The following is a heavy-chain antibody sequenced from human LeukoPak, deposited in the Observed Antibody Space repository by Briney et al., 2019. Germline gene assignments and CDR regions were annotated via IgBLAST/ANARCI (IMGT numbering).Heavy chain of an antibody. D-gene: IGHD2-2*01. CDR2: ISGSGGST. J-gene: IGHJ4*02. V-gene: IGHV3-23*01. CDR3: AKDSFFDY. Sequence: PGGSLRLSCAASGFTFNSYAMSWVRQAPWERLQWVSAISGSGGSTYYADSVKGRFTISRDNSKNTLYLQMNSLRAEDTAVYYCAKDSFFDYWGQGTLVTVSS. CDR1: GFTFNSYA.